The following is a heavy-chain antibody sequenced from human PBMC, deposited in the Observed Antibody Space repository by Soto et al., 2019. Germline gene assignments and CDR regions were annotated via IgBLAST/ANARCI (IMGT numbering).Heavy chain of an antibody. CDR3: TRDRRAIWGY. Sequence: RHSYAASGLNCRGHAVRRIIQAPGKGLEWVSAISGSGGSTYYADSVKGRFTISRDNSKNTLYLHMISMRAEYTPVYYGTRDRRAIWGYLVQGTL. CDR2: ISGSGGST. CDR1: GLNCRGHA. J-gene: IGHJ4*02. V-gene: IGHV3-23*01. D-gene: IGHD7-27*01.